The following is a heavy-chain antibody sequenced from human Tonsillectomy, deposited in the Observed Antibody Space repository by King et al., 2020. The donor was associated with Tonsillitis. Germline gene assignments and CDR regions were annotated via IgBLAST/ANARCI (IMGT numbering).Heavy chain of an antibody. CDR2: IISKAYGGTT. D-gene: IGHD3-10*01. V-gene: IGHV3-49*05. CDR3: TRDHFGRYYYGSKTDY. Sequence: VQLVESGGGLVKPGWSLRLSCTASGFTFGDYAMSWFRQAPGKGLEWVGFIISKAYGGTTDYAASVKGRFTISRDDSKSIAYLLMNSLKTEDTAVYYCTRDHFGRYYYGSKTDYWGQGTLVTVSS. CDR1: GFTFGDYA. J-gene: IGHJ4*02.